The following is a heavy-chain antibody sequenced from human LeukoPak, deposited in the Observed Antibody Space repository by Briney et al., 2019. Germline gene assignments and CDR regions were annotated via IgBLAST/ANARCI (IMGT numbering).Heavy chain of an antibody. V-gene: IGHV3-7*01. CDR2: IKQDGSDK. J-gene: IGHJ4*02. Sequence: GGSLRLSCAASGFVFNNYWISWVRQAPGEGLEWVANIKQDGSDKYYVDSVKGRFTISRDNAKNSLYLQMNSLRAEDTAVYYCARQRRYCSGDNCYQRTFDYWGQGTLVTVSS. CDR3: ARQRRYCSGDNCYQRTFDY. D-gene: IGHD2-15*01. CDR1: GFVFNNYW.